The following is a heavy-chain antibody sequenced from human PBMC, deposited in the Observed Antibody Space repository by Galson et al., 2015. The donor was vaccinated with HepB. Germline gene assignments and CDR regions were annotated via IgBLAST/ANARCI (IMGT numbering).Heavy chain of an antibody. CDR3: ARMRPRTTKLTTFVDY. V-gene: IGHV5-51*01. D-gene: IGHD1/OR15-1a*01. CDR2: IYPGDSDT. Sequence: QSGAEVKKPGESLRISCKGSGYSFTSYWIGWVRQMPGKGLEWTGIIYPGDSDTRYSPSFQGQVTISADKSISTAYLQWSSLKASDTAMYYCARMRPRTTKLTTFVDYWGQGTLVTVSS. J-gene: IGHJ4*02. CDR1: GYSFTSYW.